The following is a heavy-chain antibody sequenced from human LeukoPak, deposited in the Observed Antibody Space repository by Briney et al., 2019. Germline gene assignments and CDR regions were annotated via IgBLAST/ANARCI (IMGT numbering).Heavy chain of an antibody. CDR3: ARTTYYYDSSGYAY. Sequence: GRSLRLSCAASGFTFSSYAMHWVRQASGKGLEWVAVISYDGSNKYYADSVKGRFTISRDNSKNTLYLQMNSLRAEDTAVYYCARTTYYYDSSGYAYWGQGTLVTVSS. V-gene: IGHV3-30-3*01. J-gene: IGHJ4*02. CDR1: GFTFSSYA. CDR2: ISYDGSNK. D-gene: IGHD3-22*01.